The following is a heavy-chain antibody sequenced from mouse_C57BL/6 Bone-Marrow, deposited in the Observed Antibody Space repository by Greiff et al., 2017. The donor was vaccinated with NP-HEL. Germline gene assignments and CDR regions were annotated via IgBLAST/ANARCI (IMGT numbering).Heavy chain of an antibody. CDR1: GFSLTSSA. CDR3: ARNYDGYYEGYYAMDY. V-gene: IGHV2-9-1*01. CDR2: IWTGGGT. Sequence: VKLMESGPGLVAPSQSLSITCTVSGFSLTSSAISWVRQPPGKGLEWLGVIWTGGGTNYNSALKSRLSISKDNSKSQVFLKMNSLQTDDTARYYCARNYDGYYEGYYAMDYWGQGTSVTVSS. D-gene: IGHD2-3*01. J-gene: IGHJ4*01.